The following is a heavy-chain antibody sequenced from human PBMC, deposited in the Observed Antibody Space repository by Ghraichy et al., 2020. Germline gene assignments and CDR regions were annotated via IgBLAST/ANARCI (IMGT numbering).Heavy chain of an antibody. D-gene: IGHD2-2*01. J-gene: IGHJ6*02. Sequence: SETLSLTCTVSGGSISSGTYYWSWIRQPAGKGLEWIGRFYTTGTTNYNPSLMSRVSISVDTSKNQFSLNLSSVTAADTAVYYFGRVTRYYYYGMDVWGQGTTATVSS. CDR2: FYTTGTT. V-gene: IGHV4-61*02. CDR1: GGSISSGTYY. CDR3: GRVTRYYYYGMDV.